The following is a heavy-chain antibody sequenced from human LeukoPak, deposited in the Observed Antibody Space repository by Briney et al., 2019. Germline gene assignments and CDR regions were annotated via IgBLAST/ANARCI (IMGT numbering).Heavy chain of an antibody. CDR2: ISSSNRYT. J-gene: IGHJ4*02. V-gene: IGHV3-11*06. CDR1: GFTFSDYY. Sequence: GGSLRLSCAAPGFTFSDYYMSWIRQAPGKGLEWVSYISSSNRYTNYADSVKGRFTISRDNSKNTLYLQMNSLRAEDTAVYFCASKSEGNSGYVRYWGQGTLVTVSS. CDR3: ASKSEGNSGYVRY. D-gene: IGHD5-12*01.